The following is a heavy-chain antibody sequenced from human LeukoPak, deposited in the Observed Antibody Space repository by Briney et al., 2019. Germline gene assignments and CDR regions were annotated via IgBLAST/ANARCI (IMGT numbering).Heavy chain of an antibody. J-gene: IGHJ5*02. CDR2: IIPIFGTA. Sequence: SVKVSCKASGYTFTSYGISWVRQAPGQGREWMGGIIPIFGTANYAQKFQGRVTITADESTSTAYMELSSLRSEDTAVYYCARDSNGYYDFWSGYNQYNWFDPWGQGTLVTVSS. CDR3: ARDSNGYYDFWSGYNQYNWFDP. CDR1: GYTFTSYG. V-gene: IGHV1-69*13. D-gene: IGHD3-3*01.